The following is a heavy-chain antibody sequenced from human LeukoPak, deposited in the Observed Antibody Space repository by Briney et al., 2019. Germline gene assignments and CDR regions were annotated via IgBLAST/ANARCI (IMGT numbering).Heavy chain of an antibody. Sequence: ASVKVSCKASEYTFTGYYMNWVRQAPGQGLEWMGWINPNSGRTNYAQNFQGRVTMTRDPSISTAYMELSGLTSNDTAVYYCARTREYSSSWYFPPFDPWGQGTLVTVSS. V-gene: IGHV1-2*02. J-gene: IGHJ5*02. D-gene: IGHD6-13*01. CDR1: EYTFTGYY. CDR2: INPNSGRT. CDR3: ARTREYSSSWYFPPFDP.